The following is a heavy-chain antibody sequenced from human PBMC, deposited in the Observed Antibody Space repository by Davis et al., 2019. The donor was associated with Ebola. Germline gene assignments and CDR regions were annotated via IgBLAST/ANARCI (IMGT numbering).Heavy chain of an antibody. CDR1: GFTFSSYA. CDR3: ARVNAMTGYSRFDS. Sequence: PGGSLRLSCAASGFTFSSYAMTWVRQGPGKGLEWVSGINWNGGSTGYADSVKGRFTISRDNAKNSLYLRMNSLRAEDAAFYHCARVNAMTGYSRFDSWGQGTLVTVSS. J-gene: IGHJ5*01. D-gene: IGHD3-9*01. CDR2: INWNGGST. V-gene: IGHV3-20*01.